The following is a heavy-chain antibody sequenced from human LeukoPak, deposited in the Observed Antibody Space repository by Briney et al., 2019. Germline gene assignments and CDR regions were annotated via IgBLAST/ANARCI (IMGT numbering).Heavy chain of an antibody. CDR2: ISAYNGNT. Sequence: GASVKVSCKASGYTFTSYGLSWVRQAPGQGLEWMGWISAYNGNTNYAQKLQGRVTMTTDTSTSTAYMELRSLRSDDTAVYYCARVRFLEWLLGPREDYYGMDVWGQGTTVTVSS. D-gene: IGHD3-3*01. V-gene: IGHV1-18*01. CDR3: ARVRFLEWLLGPREDYYGMDV. CDR1: GYTFTSYG. J-gene: IGHJ6*02.